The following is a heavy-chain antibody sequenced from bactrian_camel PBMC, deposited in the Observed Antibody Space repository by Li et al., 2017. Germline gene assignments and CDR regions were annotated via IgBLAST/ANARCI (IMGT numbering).Heavy chain of an antibody. D-gene: IGHD3*01. Sequence: VQLVESGGASVQAGGSLRLSCAASGFTFSTYRMSCFRQAPGKGIEWVSSISGSGGITNYTDSVKGRFTISQDHTKKTLSLQMNSLKTEVSARYYCSMLCSPNGGIDGDCYHPSHPRAPCFWGTGTQVTV. CDR2: ISGSGGIT. CDR1: GFTFSTYR. V-gene: IGHV3S42*01. J-gene: IGHJ7*01.